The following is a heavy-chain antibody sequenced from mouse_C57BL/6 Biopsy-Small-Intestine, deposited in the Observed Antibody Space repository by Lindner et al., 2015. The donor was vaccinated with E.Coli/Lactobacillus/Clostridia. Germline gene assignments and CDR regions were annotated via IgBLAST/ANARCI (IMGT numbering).Heavy chain of an antibody. J-gene: IGHJ4*01. V-gene: IGHV1-66*01. CDR3: ARVKYSGYDPFDH. Sequence: SVKVSCKASGYTFSSYPMHWVRQAPGQRLEWMGWINLGNGNTKYSQNFQGRVTITWDTSASTAYMELNSLRSEDTAVYYCARVKYSGYDPFDHWGQGTLVTVSS. D-gene: IGHD1-1*01. CDR2: INLGNGNT. CDR1: GYTFSSYP.